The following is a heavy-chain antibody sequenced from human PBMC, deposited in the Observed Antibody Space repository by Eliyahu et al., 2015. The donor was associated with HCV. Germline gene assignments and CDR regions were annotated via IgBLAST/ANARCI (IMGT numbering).Heavy chain of an antibody. CDR3: ARDRHSSSWYMLGPFDY. CDR1: GFXFSSXS. D-gene: IGHD6-13*01. Sequence: EVQLVESGGGLVQPGGSLRLSCAAXGFXFSSXSMNWVRXAPGKGLEWVSYISSSSXTIYYADSVKGRFTISRDNAKXSLYLQMNSLRAEDTAVYYCARDRHSSSWYMLGPFDYWGQGTLVTVSS. CDR2: ISSSSXTI. J-gene: IGHJ4*02. V-gene: IGHV3-48*01.